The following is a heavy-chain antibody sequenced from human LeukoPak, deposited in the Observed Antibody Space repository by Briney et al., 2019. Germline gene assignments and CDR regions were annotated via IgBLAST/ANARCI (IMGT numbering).Heavy chain of an antibody. CDR2: IYTSGST. D-gene: IGHD1-26*01. CDR1: GGSITSSYY. V-gene: IGHV4-61*02. J-gene: IGHJ4*02. CDR3: ARGSGSTDDY. Sequence: SQTLSLTCTVSGGSITSSYYRSWIRPPAGKGLEWIGRIYTSGSTNYNPSLKGRVTISVDTSKNQFSLKLSSVTAADTAVYYCARGSGSTDDYWGQGTLVTVSS.